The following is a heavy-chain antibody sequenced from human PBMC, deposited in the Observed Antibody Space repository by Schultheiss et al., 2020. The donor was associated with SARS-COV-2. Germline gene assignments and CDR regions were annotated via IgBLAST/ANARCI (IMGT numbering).Heavy chain of an antibody. CDR2: INHSGST. Sequence: SQTLSLTCAVYGGSFSGYYWSWIRQPPGKGLEWIGEINHSGSTNYNPSLKSRVTISVDTSKNQFSLKLSSVTAADTAVYYCAREGGCSSTSCYRDYYYYMDVWGKGTTVTVSS. V-gene: IGHV4-34*01. CDR1: GGSFSGYY. CDR3: AREGGCSSTSCYRDYYYYMDV. D-gene: IGHD2-2*02. J-gene: IGHJ6*03.